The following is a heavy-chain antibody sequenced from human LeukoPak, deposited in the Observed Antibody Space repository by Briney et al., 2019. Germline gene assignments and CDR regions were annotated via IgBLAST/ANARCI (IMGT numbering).Heavy chain of an antibody. Sequence: KPSETLSLTCAVYGGSFSGYYWSWIRQPPGKGLEWIGEINHSGSTNYNPSLKSRVTISVDTSKNQFSLKLSSVTAADTAVYYCARGGRKGYCSGGSCYHDYWGQGTLVTVSS. CDR3: ARGGRKGYCSGGSCYHDY. CDR2: INHSGST. CDR1: GGSFSGYY. V-gene: IGHV4-34*01. D-gene: IGHD2-15*01. J-gene: IGHJ4*02.